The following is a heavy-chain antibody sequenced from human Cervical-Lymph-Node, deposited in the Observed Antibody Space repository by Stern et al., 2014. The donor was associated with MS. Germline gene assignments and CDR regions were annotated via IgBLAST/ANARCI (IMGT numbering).Heavy chain of an antibody. CDR2: IYHSGST. CDR3: ARDARGGGDCCNWFDP. J-gene: IGHJ5*02. CDR1: GDSISSNYW. Sequence: QLQLQESGPGLVKPSGTLSLTCTVSGDSISSNYWWSWVRQPPGKGLEWIGEIYHSGSTKYNPSPKSRVPLSLDKSKAQFSLELTSVTAADTAIYYCARDARGGGDCCNWFDPWGQGTLVTVSS. V-gene: IGHV4-4*02. D-gene: IGHD2-21*02.